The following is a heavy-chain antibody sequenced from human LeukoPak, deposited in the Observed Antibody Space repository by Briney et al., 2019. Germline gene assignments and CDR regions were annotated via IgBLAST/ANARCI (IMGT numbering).Heavy chain of an antibody. D-gene: IGHD1-7*01. J-gene: IGHJ4*02. CDR3: ARLDWNYVFFEY. Sequence: GGSLRLSCAASGFTFSRYWMSWVRQAPGKGLEWVANIKQDGSEKYYVDSVKGRFTISRDNAKNSLYLQMNSLRDEDMAVCYCARLDWNYVFFEYWGQGTLVTVSS. CDR2: IKQDGSEK. CDR1: GFTFSRYW. V-gene: IGHV3-7*01.